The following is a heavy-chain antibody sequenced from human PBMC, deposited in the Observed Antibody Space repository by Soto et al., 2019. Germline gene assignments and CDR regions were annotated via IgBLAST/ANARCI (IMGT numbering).Heavy chain of an antibody. D-gene: IGHD4-17*01. Sequence: KPSETLSLTCTVSGGSISSSSYYWGWIRQPPGKGLEWIGSLYYSGSTYYNPSLKSRVTISVDTSKNQFSLKLSSVTAEDTAVYYCARDLVAAFGDPEALYYYYYMDVWGKGTTVTVSS. CDR3: ARDLVAAFGDPEALYYYYYMDV. CDR1: GGSISSSSYY. J-gene: IGHJ6*03. CDR2: LYYSGST. V-gene: IGHV4-39*02.